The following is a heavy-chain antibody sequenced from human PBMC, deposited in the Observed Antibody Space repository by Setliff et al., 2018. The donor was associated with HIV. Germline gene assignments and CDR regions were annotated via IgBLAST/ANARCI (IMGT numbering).Heavy chain of an antibody. D-gene: IGHD6-13*01. CDR3: AKGRYSSSWYYFDY. V-gene: IGHV3-9*03. Sequence: GGSLRLSCAASGFSFSDSHMTWIRQAPGKGLEWVSGITWSSGSIAYADSVKGRFTISRDNAKNSLYLQMNSLRAEDMALYYCAKGRYSSSWYYFDYWGQGTLVTVSS. CDR1: GFSFSDSH. CDR2: ITWSSGSI. J-gene: IGHJ4*02.